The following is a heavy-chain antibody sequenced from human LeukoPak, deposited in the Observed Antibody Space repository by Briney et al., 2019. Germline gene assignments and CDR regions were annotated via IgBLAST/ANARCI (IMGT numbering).Heavy chain of an antibody. CDR1: GFTFSSYD. CDR3: ANLSRLAPSDY. D-gene: IGHD1-14*01. J-gene: IGHJ4*02. Sequence: PGGSLRLSCAASGFTFSSYDMHWVRQATGKGLEWVSAIGTAGDTYYPGSVKGRFTISRENAKNSLYLQMNSLRAGDTAVYYCANLSRLAPSDYWGQGTLVTVSS. CDR2: IGTAGDT. V-gene: IGHV3-13*01.